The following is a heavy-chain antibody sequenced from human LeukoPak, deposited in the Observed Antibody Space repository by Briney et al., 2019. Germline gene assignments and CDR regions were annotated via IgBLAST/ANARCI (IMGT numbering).Heavy chain of an antibody. CDR3: ARDPRIAAAGTFWFDP. V-gene: IGHV4-4*07. CDR2: IYTSGGT. Sequence: SETLSLTCTVSGGSISSDYWSWIRQPAGRGLEWIGRIYTSGGTKYNPSLKSRVTMSVDTSKNQFSLKVNSVTAADTAVYYCARDPRIAAAGTFWFDPWGQGTLVTVSS. D-gene: IGHD6-13*01. J-gene: IGHJ5*02. CDR1: GGSISSDY.